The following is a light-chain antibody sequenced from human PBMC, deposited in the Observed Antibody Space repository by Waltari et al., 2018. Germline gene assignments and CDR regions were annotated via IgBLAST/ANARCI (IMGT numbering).Light chain of an antibody. Sequence: DIQMTQSPSSLSASVGNRVTITCRTSQSIGNSVAWYQQKPGKAPNLLIYAASSLQSGVPSRFSGSGSGTYFTLTISSLQPEDFATDYCQQTYSTPFTFGLGTKLELK. CDR1: QSIGNS. V-gene: IGKV1-39*01. J-gene: IGKJ2*01. CDR3: QQTYSTPFT. CDR2: AAS.